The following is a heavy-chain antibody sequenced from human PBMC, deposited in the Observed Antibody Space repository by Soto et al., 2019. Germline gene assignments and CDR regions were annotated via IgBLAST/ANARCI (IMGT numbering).Heavy chain of an antibody. Sequence: SETLSPTCTVSGGSISSSSYYWSWIRQPPGKGLEWIGYIYYSGSTNYNPSLKSRVTISVDTSKNQFSLKLSSVTAADTAVYYCARAKAPLYSSSWYWFDPWGQGTLVTAPQ. CDR1: GGSISSSSYY. J-gene: IGHJ5*02. CDR2: IYYSGST. V-gene: IGHV4-61*05. D-gene: IGHD6-13*01. CDR3: ARAKAPLYSSSWYWFDP.